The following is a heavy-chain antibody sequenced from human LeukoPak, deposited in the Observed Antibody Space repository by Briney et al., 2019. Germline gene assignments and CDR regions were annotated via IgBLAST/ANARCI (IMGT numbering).Heavy chain of an antibody. CDR1: GGSISSSNW. CDR2: INHSGST. D-gene: IGHD2-21*02. J-gene: IGHJ5*02. Sequence: SGTLSLTCAVSGGSISSSNWWSWIRQPPGKGLEWIGEINHSGSTNYNPSLKSRVTVSVDRSKNQFFLKLSSVTAADTAMYFCARTPTYCGGDCYYFDPWGQGTLVTVSS. CDR3: ARTPTYCGGDCYYFDP. V-gene: IGHV4-4*02.